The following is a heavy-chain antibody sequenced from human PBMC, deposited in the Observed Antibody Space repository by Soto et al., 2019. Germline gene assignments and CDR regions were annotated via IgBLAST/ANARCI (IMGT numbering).Heavy chain of an antibody. Sequence: QVQLVQSGAEVKKPGASVKVSCKASGYTFTGYDMHWVRQAPGQRLEWMGWINPNSGGTNYAQKLQGSVSMTRDSSISTAYKDLSRLRSADTAGYYCVSPYSSASLGMDVWGQGTTVTVSS. CDR3: VSPYSSASLGMDV. D-gene: IGHD6-6*01. V-gene: IGHV1-2*02. CDR2: INPNSGGT. CDR1: GYTFTGYD. J-gene: IGHJ6*02.